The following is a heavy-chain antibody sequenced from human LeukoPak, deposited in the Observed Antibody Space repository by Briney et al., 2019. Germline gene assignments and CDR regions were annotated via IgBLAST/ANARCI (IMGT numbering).Heavy chain of an antibody. CDR1: GYTFTGYY. CDR2: INPNSGGT. CDR3: ARDGFDWLLHFPVDY. Sequence: ASVKVSCKASGYTFTGYYMHWVRQAPGQGLEWMGWINPNSGGTNYAQKLQGRVTMTTDTSTSTAYMELRSLRSDDTAVYYCARDGFDWLLHFPVDYWGQGTLVTVSS. V-gene: IGHV1-2*02. D-gene: IGHD3-9*01. J-gene: IGHJ4*02.